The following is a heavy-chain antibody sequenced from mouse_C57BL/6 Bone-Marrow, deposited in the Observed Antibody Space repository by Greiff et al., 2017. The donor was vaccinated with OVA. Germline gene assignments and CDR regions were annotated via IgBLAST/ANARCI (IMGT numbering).Heavy chain of an antibody. CDR1: GFNIKDDY. CDR3: TTVYYYGSSYRYFDV. Sequence: EVKLVESGAELVRPGASVKLSCTASGFNIKDDYMHWVKQRPEQGLEWIGWIDPENGDTEYASKFQGKATITADTSSNTAYLQLSSLTSEDTAVYYCTTVYYYGSSYRYFDVWGTGTTVTVSS. V-gene: IGHV14-4*01. CDR2: IDPENGDT. J-gene: IGHJ1*03. D-gene: IGHD1-1*01.